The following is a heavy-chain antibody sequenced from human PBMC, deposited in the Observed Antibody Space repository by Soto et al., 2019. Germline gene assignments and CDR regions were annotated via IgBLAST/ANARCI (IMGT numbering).Heavy chain of an antibody. V-gene: IGHV4-31*03. CDR2: IYYSGST. D-gene: IGHD3-22*01. CDR1: GGSISSGGYY. J-gene: IGHJ6*02. Sequence: PSETLSLTCTVSGGSISSGGYYWSWIRQHPGKGLEWIGYIYYSGSTYYNPSLKSRVTISVDTSKNQFSLKLSPVTAADTAVYYCARVEVGYYDSSGYYYYYYGMDVWGQGTPVTGSS. CDR3: ARVEVGYYDSSGYYYYYYGMDV.